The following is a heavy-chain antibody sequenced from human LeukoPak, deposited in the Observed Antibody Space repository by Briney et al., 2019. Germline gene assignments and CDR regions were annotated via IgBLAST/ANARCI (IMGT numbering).Heavy chain of an antibody. CDR1: GFTFSSYE. CDR2: ISSSSSTI. D-gene: IGHD3-10*01. Sequence: GGSLRLSCAASGFTFSSYEMNWVRQAPGKGLEWVSYISSSSSTIYYADSVKGRFTISRDNAKNSLYLQMNSLRAEDTAVYYCARDLGPVWFGELSPGRDDYWGQGTLVTVSS. J-gene: IGHJ4*02. CDR3: ARDLGPVWFGELSPGRDDY. V-gene: IGHV3-48*01.